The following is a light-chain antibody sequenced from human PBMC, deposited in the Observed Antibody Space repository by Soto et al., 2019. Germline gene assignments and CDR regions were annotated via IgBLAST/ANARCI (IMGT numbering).Light chain of an antibody. Sequence: QSVLTQPASVSGSPGQSITISCTGTNSDVGYYKYVSWYQQHPGKAPKLMIYEVSNRPSGVSNRFSGSKSGNTASLTISGLQAEDEADYYCTSYTSSSTYVFGTGTKGTVL. CDR1: NSDVGYYKY. CDR2: EVS. V-gene: IGLV2-14*01. CDR3: TSYTSSSTYV. J-gene: IGLJ1*01.